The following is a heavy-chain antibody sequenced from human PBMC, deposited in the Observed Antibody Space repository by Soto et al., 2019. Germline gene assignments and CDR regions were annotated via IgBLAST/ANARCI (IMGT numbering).Heavy chain of an antibody. CDR3: GRDGSGPIDLDY. D-gene: IGHD3-10*01. V-gene: IGHV1-18*01. Sequence: GASAKVSCKASGYGFTNYGISWARQSPGQGLEWMGWISAYNGNTNYAQKLQGRVTMTTDTSTSTAYMELNSLRAEDTAVYYCGRDGSGPIDLDYWGQGTLVTVSS. CDR2: ISAYNGNT. J-gene: IGHJ4*02. CDR1: GYGFTNYG.